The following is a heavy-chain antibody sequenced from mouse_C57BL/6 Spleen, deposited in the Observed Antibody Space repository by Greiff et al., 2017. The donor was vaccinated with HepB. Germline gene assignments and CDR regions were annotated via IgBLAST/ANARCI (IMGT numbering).Heavy chain of an antibody. V-gene: IGHV1-50*01. CDR2: IDPSDSYT. CDR3: AGYGSSSFDY. J-gene: IGHJ2*01. Sequence: QVQLQQPGAELVKPGASVKLSCKASGYTFTSYWMQWVKQRPGQGLEWIGEIDPSDSYTNYNQKFKGKATLTVDTCSSTAYMQLSSLTSEDSAVYFCAGYGSSSFDYWGQGTTLTVSS. D-gene: IGHD1-1*01. CDR1: GYTFTSYW.